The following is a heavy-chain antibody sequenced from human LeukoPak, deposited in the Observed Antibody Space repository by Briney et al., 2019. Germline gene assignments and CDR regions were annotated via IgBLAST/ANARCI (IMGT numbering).Heavy chain of an antibody. Sequence: SETLSLTCTVSGGSISSYYWSWIRQPPGKGLEWIAYIYYSGSTNYSPSLKSRLTISVDTSKNQFSLKLSSVTAADTAVYFRARLQRVGNSGYYFDYWGQGTLVTVSS. D-gene: IGHD3-22*01. V-gene: IGHV4-59*08. J-gene: IGHJ4*02. CDR2: IYYSGST. CDR1: GGSISSYY. CDR3: ARLQRVGNSGYYFDY.